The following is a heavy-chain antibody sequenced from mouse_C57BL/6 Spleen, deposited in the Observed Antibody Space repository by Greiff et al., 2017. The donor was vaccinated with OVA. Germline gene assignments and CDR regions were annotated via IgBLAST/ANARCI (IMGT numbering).Heavy chain of an antibody. J-gene: IGHJ2*01. CDR1: GYTFTDYY. CDR2: INPYNGGT. CDR3: QLTGTEGYYFDY. V-gene: IGHV1-19*01. Sequence: EVQLQQSGPVLVKPGASVKMSCKASGYTFTDYYMNWVKQSHGKSLEWIGVINPYNGGTSYNQKFKGKATLTVDKSSSTAYMELNSLTSEDSAVYYSQLTGTEGYYFDYWGQGTTLTVSS. D-gene: IGHD4-1*01.